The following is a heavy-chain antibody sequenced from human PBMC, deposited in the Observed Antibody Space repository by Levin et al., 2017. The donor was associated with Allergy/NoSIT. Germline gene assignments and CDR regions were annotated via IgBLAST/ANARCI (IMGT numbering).Heavy chain of an antibody. V-gene: IGHV1-2*04. CDR1: GYSFTGHY. CDR3: AREGSNDPYYFYSLDV. Sequence: GESLKISCKASGYSFTGHYMYWVRQAPGQGLEWMGWINPNSGGTNYAQKFKGWVTMTRDTSTNTLYMELRRLKSDDTAVYYCAREGSNDPYYFYSLDVWGQGTTVTGSS. CDR2: INPNSGGT. D-gene: IGHD3-10*01. J-gene: IGHJ6*02.